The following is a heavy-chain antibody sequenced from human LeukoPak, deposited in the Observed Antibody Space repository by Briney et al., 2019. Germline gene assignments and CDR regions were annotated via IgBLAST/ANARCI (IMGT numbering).Heavy chain of an antibody. J-gene: IGHJ4*02. CDR2: MNPNSGNT. V-gene: IGHV1-8*03. D-gene: IGHD3-3*01. Sequence: ASVKVSCKASGYTFTSYDINWVRQATGQGLEWMGWMNPNSGNTGYAQKFQGRVTITRNTSISTAYMELSSLRSDDTAIFYCATVASIRRFYFDFWGQGTLVTVSS. CDR1: GYTFTSYD. CDR3: ATVASIRRFYFDF.